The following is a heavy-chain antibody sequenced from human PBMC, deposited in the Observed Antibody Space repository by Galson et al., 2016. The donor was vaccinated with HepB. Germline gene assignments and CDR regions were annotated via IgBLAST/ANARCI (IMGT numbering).Heavy chain of an antibody. CDR2: IISTGSDT. J-gene: IGHJ6*03. V-gene: IGHV3-21*01. Sequence: SLRLSCAATGFIFSTQSMNWVRQAPGKGLEWVSSIISTGSDTSYADSVKGRFTISRDNGKNTLYLQMNSLRAEDTAVYYCARLTKLDLRLMYYYYMDVWGKGTTVTVSS. CDR1: GFIFSTQS. CDR3: ARLTKLDLRLMYYYYMDV. D-gene: IGHD3-16*01.